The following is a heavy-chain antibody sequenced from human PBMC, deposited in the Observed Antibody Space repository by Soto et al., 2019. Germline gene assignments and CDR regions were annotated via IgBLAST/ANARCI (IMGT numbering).Heavy chain of an antibody. J-gene: IGHJ4*02. V-gene: IGHV3-53*01. Sequence: GSLRRSCAVSGFTVSSNSMTWVRQGPGKGLECVSVIYSGGSTKFADSVKGRFTISRDNSKNTLYLQMNSLRAEDTAVYYCARGLGRAYYDTSSYFHLDYWGQGTLVTVSS. CDR3: ARGLGRAYYDTSSYFHLDY. CDR2: IYSGGST. D-gene: IGHD3-22*01. CDR1: GFTVSSNS.